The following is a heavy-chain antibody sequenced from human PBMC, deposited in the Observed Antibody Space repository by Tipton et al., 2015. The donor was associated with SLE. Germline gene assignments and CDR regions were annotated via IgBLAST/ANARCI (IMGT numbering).Heavy chain of an antibody. J-gene: IGHJ4*02. CDR2: IDGRGDST. CDR3: AKAFSIYDGI. Sequence: GSLRLSCAASGFTFINYAMTWVRQAPGKGLEWVSTIDGRGDSTYYAASVKGRFTISRDNSKNTLYLQMNSLRPEDTAVYYCAKAFSIYDGIWGPGTLLTVSS. D-gene: IGHD5/OR15-5a*01. CDR1: GFTFINYA. V-gene: IGHV3-23*01.